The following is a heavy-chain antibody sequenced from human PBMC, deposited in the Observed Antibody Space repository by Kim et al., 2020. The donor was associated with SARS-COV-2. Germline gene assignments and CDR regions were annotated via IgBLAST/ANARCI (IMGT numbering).Heavy chain of an antibody. CDR2: IDCGNGNT. J-gene: IGHJ4*02. CDR3: LGGFYFDY. V-gene: IGHV1-3*01. CDR1: GHIFTRDS. Sequence: ASVKVSCKTSGHIFTRDSIHWVRQAPGQGLEWMGGIDCGNGNTIYSQKFQGRVTFTTDTSASTAYMELSFLRSEDSAVYYCLGGFYFDYCGQGTLVTVPS. D-gene: IGHD3-16*01.